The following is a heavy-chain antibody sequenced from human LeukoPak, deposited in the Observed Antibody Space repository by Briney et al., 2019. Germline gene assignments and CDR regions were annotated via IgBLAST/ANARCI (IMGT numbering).Heavy chain of an antibody. CDR3: AKGPLIEVAGTTWDY. Sequence: PGGSLRLSCAASGFTFSTYAMAWVRQAPGKGLEWVSAINGGGGSTFYADSVKGRFTTSRDNSKDTLYLQMNSLRAEDTALYYCAKGPLIEVAGTTWDYWGQGTLVTVSS. V-gene: IGHV3-23*01. CDR2: INGGGGST. D-gene: IGHD6-19*01. CDR1: GFTFSTYA. J-gene: IGHJ4*02.